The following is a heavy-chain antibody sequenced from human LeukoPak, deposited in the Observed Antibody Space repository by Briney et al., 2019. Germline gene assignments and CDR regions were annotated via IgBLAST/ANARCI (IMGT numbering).Heavy chain of an antibody. V-gene: IGHV4-34*01. J-gene: IGHJ4*02. CDR2: INHSGST. CDR3: ATLGYSYGTDY. D-gene: IGHD5-18*01. Sequence: SETLSLTCAVYGGSFSGYYWSWIRQPPGKGLEWIGEINHSGSTNYNPSLKSRVTISVDTSKNQFSLKLSPVTAADTAVYYCATLGYSYGTDYWGQGTLVTVSS. CDR1: GGSFSGYY.